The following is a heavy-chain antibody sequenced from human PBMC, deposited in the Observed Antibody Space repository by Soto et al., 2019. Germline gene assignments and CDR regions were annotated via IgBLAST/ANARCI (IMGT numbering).Heavy chain of an antibody. V-gene: IGHV3-21*01. D-gene: IGHD2-2*02. J-gene: IGHJ6*02. CDR2: ISSRSDI. Sequence: GGSLRLSCVGSGFTFSTYSIKWVRQAPGKGLEWVSSISSRSDIYYADSVKGRFTISRDNAKNSVSLQMNSLRAEDTAVYYCAREYTAWPLAYGLDVWGQGTTVTVSS. CDR3: AREYTAWPLAYGLDV. CDR1: GFTFSTYS.